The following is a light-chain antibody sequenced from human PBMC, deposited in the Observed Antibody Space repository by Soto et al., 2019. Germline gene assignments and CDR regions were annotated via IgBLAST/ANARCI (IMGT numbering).Light chain of an antibody. CDR2: DVS. CDR1: SSDVGGYNY. Sequence: QSALTQPASVSGSAGQSITISCTGTSSDVGGYNYVSWYQQHPGKAPKLMSYDVSNRPSGVSDRFSGSKSGNTASLTISGLQAEDEADYYCSSYTSSSTFYFFGTGTKVTVL. J-gene: IGLJ1*01. V-gene: IGLV2-14*01. CDR3: SSYTSSSTFYF.